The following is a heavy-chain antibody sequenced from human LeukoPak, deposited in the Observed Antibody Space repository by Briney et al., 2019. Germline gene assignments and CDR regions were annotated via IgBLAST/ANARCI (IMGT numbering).Heavy chain of an antibody. D-gene: IGHD2-15*01. V-gene: IGHV4-34*01. CDR2: INHSGST. Sequence: SETRSLTCAVYGGSFSGYYWSWIRQPPGKGLEWIGEINHSGSTNYNPSLKSRVTISVDTSKNQFSLKLSSVTAADSAVYYCAREDLGYCSGGSCLESDPWGQGTLVTVSS. J-gene: IGHJ5*02. CDR1: GGSFSGYY. CDR3: AREDLGYCSGGSCLESDP.